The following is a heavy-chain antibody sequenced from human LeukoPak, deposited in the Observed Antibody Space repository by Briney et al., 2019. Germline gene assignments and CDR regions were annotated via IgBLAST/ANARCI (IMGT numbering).Heavy chain of an antibody. V-gene: IGHV3-64*05. CDR3: AGEVYNWNYLTFDY. CDR1: GFTFKSYA. J-gene: IGHJ4*02. Sequence: PEGSLRLSCSASGFTFKSYAMHWVRQAPGKGLEYVSSINTNGANTYYADSVKGRFTIPRDNSRNTVYVQMNSLTPEDTAVYYCAGEVYNWNYLTFDYWGQGTLVTVSS. D-gene: IGHD1-7*01. CDR2: INTNGANT.